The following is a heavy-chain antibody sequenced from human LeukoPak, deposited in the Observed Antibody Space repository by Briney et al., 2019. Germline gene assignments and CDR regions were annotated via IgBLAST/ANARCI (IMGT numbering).Heavy chain of an antibody. CDR2: IYQDGSEK. Sequence: GGSLRLSCAASGFIFSNYWMSWVRQAPGKGLEWVANIYQDGSEKNYVDSVKGRFTISRDNAKNSLYLQMSSLRAEDTAVYYCAAYNCSSTKCYTGGLDHWGQGTLLTVSS. CDR3: AAYNCSSTKCYTGGLDH. V-gene: IGHV3-7*03. CDR1: GFIFSNYW. D-gene: IGHD2-2*02. J-gene: IGHJ4*02.